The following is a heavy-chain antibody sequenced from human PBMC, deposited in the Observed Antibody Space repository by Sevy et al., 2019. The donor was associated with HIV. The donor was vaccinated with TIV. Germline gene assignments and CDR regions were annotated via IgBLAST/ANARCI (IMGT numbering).Heavy chain of an antibody. D-gene: IGHD5-18*01. CDR3: ARGTFSYGYWREFDY. J-gene: IGHJ4*02. CDR2: IYYSGST. CDR1: GDSISNDY. V-gene: IGHV4-59*01. Sequence: SETLSLTCTVSGDSISNDYWSWIRQPPRKGLEWIGYIYYSGSTNHNPSLKSRVTISLDTSKNQFSVKLSSVTAADTAVYYCARGTFSYGYWREFDYWGQGTLVTVSS.